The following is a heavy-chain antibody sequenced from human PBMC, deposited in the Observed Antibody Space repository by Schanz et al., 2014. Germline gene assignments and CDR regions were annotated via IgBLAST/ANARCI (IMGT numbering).Heavy chain of an antibody. J-gene: IGHJ4*02. CDR3: ARSAGRDFWSGYYTRFDY. Sequence: QVHLVQSGAEVKRPGASVKVSCKASEYSFTSYSMHWVRQAPGQRLEWMGWINTGSGDTKYSQNFQGRVTMTADTSTNTAYMDLRSLRSDDTAVYYCARSAGRDFWSGYYTRFDYWGQGTLVTVSS. D-gene: IGHD3-3*01. CDR2: INTGSGDT. CDR1: EYSFTSYS. V-gene: IGHV1-3*04.